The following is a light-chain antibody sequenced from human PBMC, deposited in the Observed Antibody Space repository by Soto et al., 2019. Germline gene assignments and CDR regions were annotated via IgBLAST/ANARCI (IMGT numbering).Light chain of an antibody. V-gene: IGKV3-15*01. CDR3: QQYNNWPQT. J-gene: IGKJ1*01. CDR1: QSVSSN. Sequence: EIVLTQSPGTLSLSPGDRATLSCRASQSVSSNYLAWYQQKPGQAPRLLIYGASTRATGIPARFSGSGSGTELTITISSLQSEDFEVYYCQQYNNWPQTFGQGTKVDIK. CDR2: GAS.